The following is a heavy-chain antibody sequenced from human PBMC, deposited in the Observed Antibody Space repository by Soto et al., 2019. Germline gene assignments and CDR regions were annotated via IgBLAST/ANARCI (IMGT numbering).Heavy chain of an antibody. CDR2: ISSDGTNK. CDR1: GFTFSTYA. V-gene: IGHV3-30-3*01. J-gene: IGHJ4*02. Sequence: QVQLVESGGGVVQPGRSLRLSCAASGFTFSTYAMHWVRQAPGKGLEWVAVISSDGTNKYYADSVKGRFTISRDNSKNTLYLQMNSLRAEDTAVYYCVRDKALDYWGQGTLITVSS. CDR3: VRDKALDY.